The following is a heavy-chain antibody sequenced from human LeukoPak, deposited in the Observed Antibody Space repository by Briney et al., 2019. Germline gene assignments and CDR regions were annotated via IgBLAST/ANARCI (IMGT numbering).Heavy chain of an antibody. V-gene: IGHV4-59*01. CDR1: GGSIGSYY. CDR3: ARAYYDFRSGYYTGIFDY. CDR2: IHYSGSS. Sequence: SETLSLTCTVSGGSIGSYYWSWIRQPPGKGLEWIAYIHYSGSSNYNPSLKSRVTISVDTSKNQFSLKVSSVTAADTAVYYCARAYYDFRSGYYTGIFDYWGQGTLVTVSP. D-gene: IGHD3-3*01. J-gene: IGHJ4*02.